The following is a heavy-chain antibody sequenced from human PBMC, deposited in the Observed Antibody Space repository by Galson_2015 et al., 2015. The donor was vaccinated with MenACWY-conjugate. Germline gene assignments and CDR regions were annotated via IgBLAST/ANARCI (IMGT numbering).Heavy chain of an antibody. CDR3: ARLPAGSKIRYFYGMDV. CDR2: IKQDGGEK. Sequence: SLRLSCAASGFTFSSYWMNWVRQAPGKGLEWVANIKQDGGEKYYVDSMKGRFTISRDDAKNSLYLQMNSLRAEDTAVYYCARLPAGSKIRYFYGMDVWGQGTTVTVSS. V-gene: IGHV3-7*03. J-gene: IGHJ6*02. CDR1: GFTFSSYW.